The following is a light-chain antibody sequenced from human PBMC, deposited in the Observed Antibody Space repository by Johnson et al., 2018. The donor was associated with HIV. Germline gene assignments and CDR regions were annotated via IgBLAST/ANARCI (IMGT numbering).Light chain of an antibody. J-gene: IGLJ1*01. CDR1: SSNLENNY. Sequence: QPVLTQPPSVSAASGQKVDISCSGSSSNLENNYVSWYQQFPHRAPKLLISDNNKRPSGIPDRFSGSKSGTSATLGITGLQTGDEAGYYCGTWDSSLRAYVFGTGTKVTVL. CDR3: GTWDSSLRAYV. CDR2: DNN. V-gene: IGLV1-51*01.